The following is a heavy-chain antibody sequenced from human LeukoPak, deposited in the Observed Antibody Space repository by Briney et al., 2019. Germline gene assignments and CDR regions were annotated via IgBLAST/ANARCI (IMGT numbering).Heavy chain of an antibody. V-gene: IGHV3-53*05. CDR3: ARAVLGGATTYYYYYYMDV. D-gene: IGHD1-26*01. CDR2: INSGGDT. J-gene: IGHJ6*03. CDR1: GSNITYNY. Sequence: GESLRLSCAASGSNITYNYMTWVRQAPGKGLEWVSLINSGGDTYYADSLKGRITVSRDTSNNALFLQMSGLRPEDTAVYYCARAVLGGATTYYYYYYMDVWGNGTTVTVSS.